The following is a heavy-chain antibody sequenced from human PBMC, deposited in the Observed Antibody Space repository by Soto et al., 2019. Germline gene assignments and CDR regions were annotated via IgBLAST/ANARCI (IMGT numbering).Heavy chain of an antibody. CDR1: VFTFSSYA. V-gene: IGHV3-23*01. Sequence: WWSLRLSCSASVFTFSSYAMSWFRQAPGKGLEWVSAISGSGGSTYYADSVKGRFTISRDNSKNTLYLQMNSLRAEDTAVYYCAKGTEYSSSDWFDPWGQGTLVTVSS. J-gene: IGHJ5*02. D-gene: IGHD6-6*01. CDR2: ISGSGGST. CDR3: AKGTEYSSSDWFDP.